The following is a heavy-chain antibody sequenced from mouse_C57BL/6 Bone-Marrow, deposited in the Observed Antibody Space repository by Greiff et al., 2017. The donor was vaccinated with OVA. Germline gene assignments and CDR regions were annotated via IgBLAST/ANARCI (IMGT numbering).Heavy chain of an antibody. CDR3: ARWSPPYYFDY. CDR2: ISSGGSYT. V-gene: IGHV5-6*02. Sequence: DVMLVESGGDLVKPGGSLKLSCAASGFTFSSYGMSWVRQTPDKRLEWVATISSGGSYTYYPDSVKGRFTLSRDNAKNTLYLQMSSRKSEDTAMYYCARWSPPYYFDYWGQGTTLTVSS. CDR1: GFTFSSYG. J-gene: IGHJ2*01.